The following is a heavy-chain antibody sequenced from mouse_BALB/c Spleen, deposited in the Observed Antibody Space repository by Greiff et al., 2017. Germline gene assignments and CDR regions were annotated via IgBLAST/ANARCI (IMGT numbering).Heavy chain of an antibody. CDR1: GYTFTSYW. Sequence: QVHVKQSGAELVRPGASVKLSCKASGYTFTSYWINWVKQRPGQGLEWIGNIYPSDSYTNYNQKFKDKATLTVDKSSSTAYMQLSSPTSEDSAVYYCTRGGNCDYWGQGTTLTVSS. J-gene: IGHJ2*01. V-gene: IGHV1-69*02. CDR2: IYPSDSYT. CDR3: TRGGNCDY.